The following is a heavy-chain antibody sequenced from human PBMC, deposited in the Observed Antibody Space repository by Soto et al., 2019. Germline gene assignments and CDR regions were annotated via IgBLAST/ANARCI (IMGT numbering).Heavy chain of an antibody. Sequence: SVKVSCKASGGTFSSYAISWVRQAPGQGLEWMGGIIPIFGTANYAQKFQGRVTITADESTSTAYMELSSLRSEDTAVYYCARVVRTPQTSGYYYYYGMDVWSQGTTVTVSS. V-gene: IGHV1-69*13. D-gene: IGHD2-2*01. CDR1: GGTFSSYA. CDR2: IIPIFGTA. J-gene: IGHJ6*02. CDR3: ARVVRTPQTSGYYYYYGMDV.